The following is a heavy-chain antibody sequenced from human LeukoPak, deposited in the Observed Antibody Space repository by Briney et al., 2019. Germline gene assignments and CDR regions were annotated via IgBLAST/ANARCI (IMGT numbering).Heavy chain of an antibody. J-gene: IGHJ3*02. V-gene: IGHV4-30-4*01. D-gene: IGHD3-10*01. CDR2: IYYSGST. CDR1: GGSISSGDYY. CDR3: ARDSDLWFGELLYGAFGI. Sequence: SETLSLTCTVSGGSISSGDYYWSWIRQPPGTGLEWIGYIYYSGSTYYNPSLKSRVTISVDTSKNQFSLKLSSVTAADTAVYYCARDSDLWFGELLYGAFGIWGQGTMVTVSS.